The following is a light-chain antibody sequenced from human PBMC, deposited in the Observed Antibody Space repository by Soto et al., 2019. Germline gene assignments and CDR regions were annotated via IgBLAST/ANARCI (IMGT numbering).Light chain of an antibody. V-gene: IGKV3-15*01. CDR3: QQYNNWSPLT. CDR2: GAS. J-gene: IGKJ4*01. Sequence: ILMTQSPATLSVSPGERATISCRASQSVSSNLAWYQQKPGQAPRLLIYGASTRATGIPARFSGSGSGTEVTLTISSLQYEDYAVYYCQQYNNWSPLTFGGGTKVEIK. CDR1: QSVSSN.